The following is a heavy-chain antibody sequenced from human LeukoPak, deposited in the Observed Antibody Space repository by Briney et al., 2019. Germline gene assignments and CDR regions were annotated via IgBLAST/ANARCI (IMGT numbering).Heavy chain of an antibody. V-gene: IGHV3-21*01. CDR2: ISSSSSYI. Sequence: GRSLRLSCAASGFTFRAYAMHWVRQAPGKGLEWVSSISSSSSYIYYADSVKGRFTISRDNAKNSLYLQMNSLRAEDTAVYYCARAAFWSGYEPDYWGQGTLVTVSS. CDR3: ARAAFWSGYEPDY. J-gene: IGHJ4*02. D-gene: IGHD3-3*01. CDR1: GFTFRAYA.